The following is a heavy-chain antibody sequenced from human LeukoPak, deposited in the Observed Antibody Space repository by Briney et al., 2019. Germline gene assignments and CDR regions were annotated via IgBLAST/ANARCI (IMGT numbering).Heavy chain of an antibody. J-gene: IGHJ3*02. CDR2: ISSSSSTI. V-gene: IGHV3-48*02. CDR1: GFTFSSYS. D-gene: IGHD3-3*01. CDR3: ARGDYDFWSGTPWISFDI. Sequence: GGSLRLSCAAPGFTFSSYSMNWVRQAPGKGLEWVSYISSSSSTIYYADSVKGRFTISRDNAKNSLYLQMNSLRDEDTAVYYCARGDYDFWSGTPWISFDIWGQGTMVTVSS.